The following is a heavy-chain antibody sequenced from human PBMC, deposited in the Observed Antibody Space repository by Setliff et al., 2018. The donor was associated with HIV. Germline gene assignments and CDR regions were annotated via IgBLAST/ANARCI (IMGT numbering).Heavy chain of an antibody. Sequence: SETLSFTCSVSGHSISGYYWSWIRQPAGRGLEWIGRIHTSGNTNYNPSLRGRVTMPVDMSKNQFSLKLTSVSAADTAVYYCARDRIEFVAEDPHDVFDIWGRGTLVTVSS. CDR3: ARDRIEFVAEDPHDVFDI. D-gene: IGHD5-12*01. CDR1: GHSISGYY. J-gene: IGHJ3*02. V-gene: IGHV4-4*07. CDR2: IHTSGNT.